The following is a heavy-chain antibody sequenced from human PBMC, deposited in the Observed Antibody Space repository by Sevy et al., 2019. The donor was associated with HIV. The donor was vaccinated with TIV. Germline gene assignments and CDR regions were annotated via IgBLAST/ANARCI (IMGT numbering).Heavy chain of an antibody. CDR2: ISAYNGNT. J-gene: IGHJ4*02. CDR3: ARDRDIVVVPAAASDY. V-gene: IGHV1-18*01. Sequence: ASVKVSCKASGYTFTSYGISWVRQAPGQGLEWMGWISAYNGNTNYAQKLQGRVTMTTDTSTSTAYMELRSLRSDDTAMYYCARDRDIVVVPAAASDYWGQRTLVTVSS. CDR1: GYTFTSYG. D-gene: IGHD2-2*01.